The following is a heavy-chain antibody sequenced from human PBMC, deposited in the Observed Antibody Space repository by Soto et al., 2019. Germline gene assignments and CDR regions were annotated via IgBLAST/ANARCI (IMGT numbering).Heavy chain of an antibody. Sequence: SETLSLTCAVSGDSINSGDHYWSWIRQPPGKGLEWIGYIYYSGTTYYNPSLKSRLTISIDTSKNQFSLKLTSVSAADTAVYYCARVCWASSWMKKHDYWGQRTLVTVSS. CDR2: IYYSGTT. V-gene: IGHV4-30-4*01. CDR3: ARVCWASSWMKKHDY. D-gene: IGHD6-13*01. CDR1: GDSINSGDHY. J-gene: IGHJ4*02.